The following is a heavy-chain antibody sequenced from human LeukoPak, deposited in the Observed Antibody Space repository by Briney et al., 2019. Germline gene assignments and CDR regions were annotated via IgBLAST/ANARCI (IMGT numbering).Heavy chain of an antibody. CDR1: GYTFTSYG. D-gene: IGHD2-15*01. CDR2: ISAYNGNT. V-gene: IGHV1-18*01. Sequence: ASVKVSCKASGYTFTSYGISWVRQAPGQGLEWMGWISAYNGNTNYAQKLQGRVTMTTDTSTSTAYTELRSLRSDDTAVYYCARDVVVVAATVYNWFDPWGQGTLVTVSS. CDR3: ARDVVVVAATVYNWFDP. J-gene: IGHJ5*02.